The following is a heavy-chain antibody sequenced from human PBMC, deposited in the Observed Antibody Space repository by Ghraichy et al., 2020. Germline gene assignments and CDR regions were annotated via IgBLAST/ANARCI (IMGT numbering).Heavy chain of an antibody. CDR3: ARHRDSSGYYRLEAWFDP. V-gene: IGHV4-39*01. J-gene: IGHJ5*02. CDR1: GGSISSSSYY. D-gene: IGHD3-22*01. Sequence: SETLSLTCTVSGGSISSSSYYWGWIRQPPGKGLEWIGSIYYSGSTYYNPSLKSRVTISVDTSKNQFSLKLSSVTAADTAVYYCARHRDSSGYYRLEAWFDPWGQGTLVTVSS. CDR2: IYYSGST.